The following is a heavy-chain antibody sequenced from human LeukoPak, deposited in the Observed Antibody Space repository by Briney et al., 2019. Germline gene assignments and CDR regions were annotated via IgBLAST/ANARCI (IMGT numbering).Heavy chain of an antibody. J-gene: IGHJ4*02. CDR3: AKAHGGAVDY. V-gene: IGHV3-23*01. CDR2: ISGSGGST. Sequence: GGSLRLSCAASGFTFSDAWMNWVRQAPGKGLEWVSAISGSGGSTYYADSVKGRFTISRDNSKNTLYLQMNSLRAEDTAVYYCAKAHGGAVDYWSQGTLVTVSS. D-gene: IGHD4-23*01. CDR1: GFTFSDAW.